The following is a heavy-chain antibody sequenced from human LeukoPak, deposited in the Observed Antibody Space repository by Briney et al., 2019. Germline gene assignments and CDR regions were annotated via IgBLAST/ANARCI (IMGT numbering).Heavy chain of an antibody. D-gene: IGHD2-8*01. CDR2: IQNDGSNK. Sequence: GGSLRLSCAASGFTFRSYGMHWVRQAPGKGLEWVAYIQNDGSNKQYADCGKGRFSISRDSTKNILYMQMNSLRAEDTAVYYCAKDRCSNGIGCYYYYMDVWGKGTTVTISS. CDR1: GFTFRSYG. CDR3: AKDRCSNGIGCYYYYMDV. V-gene: IGHV3-30*02. J-gene: IGHJ6*03.